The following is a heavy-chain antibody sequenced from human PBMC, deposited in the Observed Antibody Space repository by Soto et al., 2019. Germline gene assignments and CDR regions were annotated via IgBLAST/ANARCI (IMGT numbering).Heavy chain of an antibody. V-gene: IGHV3-33*01. J-gene: IGHJ4*02. CDR2: IWNDATNK. CDR1: GFTFSNYH. D-gene: IGHD6-13*01. CDR3: ARIGSWALNFDY. Sequence: QVQLVASGGGMVQPGRSLRLSCAASGFTFSNYHMHWVRQAPGKGLEWVAVIWNDATNKFYADSVKGRFTISRDNSKNPLYLQMNSLRAVDTAVYYCARIGSWALNFDYWGQGTLVTVSS.